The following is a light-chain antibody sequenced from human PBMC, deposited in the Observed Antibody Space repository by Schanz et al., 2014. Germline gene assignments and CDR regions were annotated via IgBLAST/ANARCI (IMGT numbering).Light chain of an antibody. Sequence: DIVMTQSPDSLAASLGERATINCKSSQSLLHRSDTRSHLAWYQQKPGQPPKLLIYWASTRESGVPDRFSGSGSGTDFTLTISSLQAEDVAVYYCQQYNNWLSAFGQGTKLEIK. J-gene: IGKJ2*01. CDR3: QQYNNWLSA. CDR2: WAS. V-gene: IGKV4-1*01. CDR1: QSLLHRSDTRSH.